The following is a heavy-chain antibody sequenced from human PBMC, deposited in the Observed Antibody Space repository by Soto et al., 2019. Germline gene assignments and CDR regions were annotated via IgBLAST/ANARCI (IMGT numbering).Heavy chain of an antibody. CDR2: VYYSGTT. D-gene: IGHD3-9*01. V-gene: IGHV4-59*01. J-gene: IGHJ5*02. CDR3: ARAQTGYIDLYNWFDP. CDR1: VGSISSYY. Sequence: SETLSLTCTVSVGSISSYYWSWFRQPPGKGLEWIGHVYYSGTTKYNPSLKSRVTISVDTSKNQFSLNLSSVTAADTAVYYCARAQTGYIDLYNWFDPSGQGTLVTVSS.